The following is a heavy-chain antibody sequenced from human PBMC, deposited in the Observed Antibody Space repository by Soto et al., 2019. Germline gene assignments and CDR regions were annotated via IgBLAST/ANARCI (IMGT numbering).Heavy chain of an antibody. CDR2: IYYSGST. V-gene: IGHV4-31*03. CDR3: ARGVAAATPHY. J-gene: IGHJ4*02. Sequence: QVQLQESGPGLVKPSQTLSLTCTVSGGSISSGGYYWSWIRQHPGKGLEWIGYIYYSGSTYYNPSLKSRVTITVDTSKNQFSLKLSSVTGADTAVYYCARGVAAATPHYWGQGTLVTVSS. CDR1: GGSISSGGYY. D-gene: IGHD6-13*01.